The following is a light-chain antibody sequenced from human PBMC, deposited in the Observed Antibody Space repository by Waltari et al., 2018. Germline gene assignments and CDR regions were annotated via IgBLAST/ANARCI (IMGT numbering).Light chain of an antibody. CDR3: QHGHTIPWT. Sequence: IQMTQSPSSLSASVGDRVTVTCQASQPVSNNLAWYQQKPGKVPNLLIYKASILQSGVPSRFSGSGSGTHFTLTISSLQPEDFATYDCQHGHTIPWTFGQGTRVEIK. CDR2: KAS. CDR1: QPVSNN. J-gene: IGKJ1*01. V-gene: IGKV1-13*02.